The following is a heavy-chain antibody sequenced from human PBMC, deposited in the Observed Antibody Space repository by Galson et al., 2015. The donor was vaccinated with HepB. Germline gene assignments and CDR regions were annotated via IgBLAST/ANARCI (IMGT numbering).Heavy chain of an antibody. Sequence: SVKVSCKASGYTFTSYGISWVRQAPGQGLEWMGWISAYNGNTNYAQKLQGRVTMTTDTSTSTAYMELRSLRSDDTAVYYCARVPRAQGYYYYYMDVWGKGTTVTVSS. V-gene: IGHV1-18*01. J-gene: IGHJ6*03. CDR2: ISAYNGNT. CDR1: GYTFTSYG. CDR3: ARVPRAQGYYYYYMDV.